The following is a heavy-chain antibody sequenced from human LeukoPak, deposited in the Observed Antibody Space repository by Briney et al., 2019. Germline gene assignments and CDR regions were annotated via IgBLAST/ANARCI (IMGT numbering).Heavy chain of an antibody. CDR1: GFTFSSSA. CDR3: ARDAPYHILAY. V-gene: IGHV3-30-3*01. CDR2: ISYDGSNK. J-gene: IGHJ4*02. D-gene: IGHD2/OR15-2a*01. Sequence: GGSLRLSCAASGFTFSSSAMHWVRQAPDKGLEWVAVISYDGSNKYYADSVKGRFTISRDNSKNTLYLQMNSLRADDTAVYYCARDAPYHILAYWGQGTLVTVSS.